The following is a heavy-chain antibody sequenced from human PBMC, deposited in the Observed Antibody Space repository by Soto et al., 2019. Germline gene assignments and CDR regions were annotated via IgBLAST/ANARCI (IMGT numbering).Heavy chain of an antibody. Sequence: ASVKVSCKASGYTFTNYAIHCVLQSPLQRLDWMGWINGGNGNTKYSQKFQGRVTITRDTSASTAYMELSSLRSEDTAVFYCARSGYSSGWYHWYFDLWGRGTLVTV. CDR2: INGGNGNT. J-gene: IGHJ2*01. CDR1: GYTFTNYA. D-gene: IGHD6-19*01. CDR3: ARSGYSSGWYHWYFDL. V-gene: IGHV1-3*01.